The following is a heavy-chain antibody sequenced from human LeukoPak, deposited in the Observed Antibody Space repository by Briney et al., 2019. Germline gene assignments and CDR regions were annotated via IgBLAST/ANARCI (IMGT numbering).Heavy chain of an antibody. J-gene: IGHJ6*02. CDR2: ISGYDGNT. V-gene: IGHV1-18*01. CDR1: GFTFSSYG. CDR3: ARVNYDSSGYYSENYYYGMDV. D-gene: IGHD3-22*01. Sequence: ASVKVSCKASGFTFSSYGINWVRQAPGRGLEWMGWISGYDGNTNYAQKLQGRVTMTTDTSTSTAYMELRSLRSDDTAVYYCARVNYDSSGYYSENYYYGMDVWGQGTTVTVSS.